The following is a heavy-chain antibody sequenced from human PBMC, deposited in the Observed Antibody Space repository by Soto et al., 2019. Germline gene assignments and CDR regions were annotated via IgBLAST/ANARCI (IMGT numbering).Heavy chain of an antibody. CDR2: ISGSGGST. CDR3: AKFQHGIFGGFDY. V-gene: IGHV3-23*01. D-gene: IGHD3-3*01. CDR1: GFTFSGYA. J-gene: IGHJ4*02. Sequence: GGSLRLSCAASGFTFSGYAMSWVRQAPGKGLEWVSAISGSGGSTYYADSVKGRFTISRDNSKNTLYLQMNSLRAEDTAVYYCAKFQHGIFGGFDYWGQGTLVTVSS.